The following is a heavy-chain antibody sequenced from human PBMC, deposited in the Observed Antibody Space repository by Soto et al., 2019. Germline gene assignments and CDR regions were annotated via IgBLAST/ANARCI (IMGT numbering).Heavy chain of an antibody. CDR3: AREYTAWPLAYGLDV. Sequence: GGSLRLSCVGSGFTFSTYSINWVRQAPGKGLEWVSSISSRSDIYYADSVTGRFTISRDNAKNSVSLQMNSLRAEDTAVYYCAREYTAWPLAYGLDVWGQGTPVTVSS. CDR1: GFTFSTYS. J-gene: IGHJ6*02. D-gene: IGHD2-2*02. V-gene: IGHV3-21*01. CDR2: ISSRSDI.